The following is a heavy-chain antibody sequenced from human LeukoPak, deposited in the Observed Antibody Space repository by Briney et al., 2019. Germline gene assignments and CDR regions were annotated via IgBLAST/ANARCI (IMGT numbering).Heavy chain of an antibody. J-gene: IGHJ4*02. V-gene: IGHV1-8*01. Sequence: ASVKVSCKASGYTFTSYDFNWVRQATGQRPEWMGWMSPNSGDTGYAQKFQDRVTMTRNTSISTAYMELSSLRSDDTAVYYCASSYGGKSNFDYWGQGTLVTVSS. CDR2: MSPNSGDT. CDR1: GYTFTSYD. D-gene: IGHD4-23*01. CDR3: ASSYGGKSNFDY.